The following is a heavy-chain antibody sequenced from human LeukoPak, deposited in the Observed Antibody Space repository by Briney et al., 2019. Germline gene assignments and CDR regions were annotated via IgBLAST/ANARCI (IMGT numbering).Heavy chain of an antibody. CDR3: ARVSAGGNYYYYMDV. D-gene: IGHD1-26*01. CDR1: GGTFSSYA. V-gene: IGHV1-69*05. J-gene: IGHJ6*03. Sequence: ASVKVSCKASGGTFSSYAISWVRQAPGQGPEWMGGIIPIFGTANYAQKFQGRVTITTDESTSTAYMELSSLRSEDTAVYYCARVSAGGNYYYYMDVWGKGTTVTVSS. CDR2: IIPIFGTA.